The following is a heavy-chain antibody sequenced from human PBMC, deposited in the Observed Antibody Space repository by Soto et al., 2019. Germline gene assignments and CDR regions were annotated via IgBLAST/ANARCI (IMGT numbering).Heavy chain of an antibody. V-gene: IGHV1-3*01. J-gene: IGHJ4*02. Sequence: ASVKVSCKASGYTFTSYAMHWVRQAPGQRLEWMGWINAGNGNTKYSQKFQGRVTITRDTSASTAYMELSSLRSEDTAVYYCARDPGYSGYVHTAELDYWGQGTLVTVSS. CDR3: ARDPGYSGYVHTAELDY. D-gene: IGHD5-12*01. CDR1: GYTFTSYA. CDR2: INAGNGNT.